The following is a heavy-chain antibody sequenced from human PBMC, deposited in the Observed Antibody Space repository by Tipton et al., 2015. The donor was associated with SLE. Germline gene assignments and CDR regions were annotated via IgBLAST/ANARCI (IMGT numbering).Heavy chain of an antibody. D-gene: IGHD6-13*01. CDR1: GFTFSDYY. CDR2: ISGSGGST. V-gene: IGHV3-23*01. J-gene: IGHJ6*02. Sequence: SLRLSCAASGFTFSDYYMSWIRQAPGKGLEWVSAISGSGGSTYFADSVKGRFTISRDISKNTLYLQMNSLRAEDTAVYYCARGGYSSSWYGDYYYGMDVWGQGTTVTVSS. CDR3: ARGGYSSSWYGDYYYGMDV.